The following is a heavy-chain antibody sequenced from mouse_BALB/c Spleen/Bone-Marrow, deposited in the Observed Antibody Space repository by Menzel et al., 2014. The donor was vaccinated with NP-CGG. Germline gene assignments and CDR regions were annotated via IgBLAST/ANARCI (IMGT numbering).Heavy chain of an antibody. CDR3: AREDDLWYFDV. J-gene: IGHJ1*01. CDR1: GYTFSSYW. CDR2: ILPGSGST. V-gene: IGHV1-9*01. Sequence: QVQLQQSGAELMKPGASVKISCKATGYTFSSYWIEWVKQRPGHGLEWIGEILPGSGSTNYNEKFKGKATLTADTSSNTAYMQRSSLTSEDSAVYYCAREDDLWYFDVWGAGTTVTVSS.